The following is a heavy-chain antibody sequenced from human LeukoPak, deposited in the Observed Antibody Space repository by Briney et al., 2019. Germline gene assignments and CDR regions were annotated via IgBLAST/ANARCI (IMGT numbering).Heavy chain of an antibody. CDR2: IYYSGST. J-gene: IGHJ4*02. D-gene: IGHD3-22*01. CDR3: ARARGSGYYDSSGYYPFDS. V-gene: IGHV4-59*01. Sequence: ASETLSLTCTVSGGSISSYYWSWIRQPPGKGLEWIGYIYYSGSTNYNPSLKSRVTISVDTSKNQFSLKLSSVTAADTAVYYCARARGSGYYDSSGYYPFDSWAQETLATVPS. CDR1: GGSISSYY.